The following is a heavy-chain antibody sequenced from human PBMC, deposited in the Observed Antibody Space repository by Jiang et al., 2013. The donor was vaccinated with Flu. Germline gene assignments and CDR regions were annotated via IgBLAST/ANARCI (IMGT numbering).Heavy chain of an antibody. V-gene: IGHV3-15*01. J-gene: IGHJ3*02. CDR3: TTGVKWSNDAFDI. Sequence: VQLVESGGGLVKPGGSLRLSCAASGFTFSNAWVSWVRQAPGKGLEWVGRIQSKKDGGTTDYAAPVKGRFTISRDDSKNTLYLQMNSLKTEDTAVYYCTTGVKWSNDAFDIWGQGTMVTVSS. CDR1: GFTFSNAW. CDR2: IQSKKDGGTT. D-gene: IGHD2-15*01.